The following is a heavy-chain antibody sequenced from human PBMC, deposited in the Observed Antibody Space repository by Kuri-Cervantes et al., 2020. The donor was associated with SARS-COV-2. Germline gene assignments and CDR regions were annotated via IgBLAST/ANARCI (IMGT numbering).Heavy chain of an antibody. CDR3: CGSYTNWFDP. CDR1: GFTFSNAW. V-gene: IGHV3-15*01. CDR2: IKSKTDGGTV. J-gene: IGHJ5*02. D-gene: IGHD1-26*01. Sequence: GGSLRLSCAASGFTFSNAWMTRVRQAPGKGLEWVGRIKSKTDGGTVEYAAPVKGRFTISRDDSKNTLYLQMNSLKTEDTAVYYCCGSYTNWFDPWGQGTLVTVSS.